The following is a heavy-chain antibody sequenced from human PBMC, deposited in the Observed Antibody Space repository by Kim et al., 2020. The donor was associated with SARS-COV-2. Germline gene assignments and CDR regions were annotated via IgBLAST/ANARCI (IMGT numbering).Heavy chain of an antibody. CDR2: IWYDGSNK. CDR3: ARDKGIADNYGMDV. CDR1: GFTFSSYG. D-gene: IGHD6-13*01. V-gene: IGHV3-33*01. Sequence: GGSLRLSCAASGFTFSSYGMHWVRQAPGKGLEWVAVIWYDGSNKYYADSVKGRFTISRDNSKNTLYLQMNSLRAEDTAVYYCARDKGIADNYGMDVWGQGTTVTV. J-gene: IGHJ6*02.